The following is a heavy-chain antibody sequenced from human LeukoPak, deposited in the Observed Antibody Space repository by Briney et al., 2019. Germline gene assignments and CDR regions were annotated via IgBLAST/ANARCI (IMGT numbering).Heavy chain of an antibody. D-gene: IGHD5-12*01. V-gene: IGHV4-39*01. CDR2: VYYTGAT. J-gene: IGHJ4*02. CDR3: ATIRRYGGNPAYYFDD. Sequence: SETLSLTCSVSGDSITNTIYYWAWVRQPPGKGLEWIATVYYTGATFYKPSLKSRVTVSADTSRNQFSLSLRSVTAADAAVYYCATIRRYGGNPAYYFDDWGQGTLVTVSS. CDR1: GDSITNTIYY.